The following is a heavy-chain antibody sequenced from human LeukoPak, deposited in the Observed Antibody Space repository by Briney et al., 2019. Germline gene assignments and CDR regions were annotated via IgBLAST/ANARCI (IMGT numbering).Heavy chain of an antibody. Sequence: GRSLRLSCAASGFTFSSYAMHWVRQAPGKGLEWVAVISYDGSNKYYADSVKGRFTISRDNSKNTLYLQMNSLRVEDTAVYYCAKDGPLHCTNGVCSAPYYFDYWGQGSLVTVSS. J-gene: IGHJ4*02. CDR3: AKDGPLHCTNGVCSAPYYFDY. D-gene: IGHD2-8*01. V-gene: IGHV3-30*04. CDR1: GFTFSSYA. CDR2: ISYDGSNK.